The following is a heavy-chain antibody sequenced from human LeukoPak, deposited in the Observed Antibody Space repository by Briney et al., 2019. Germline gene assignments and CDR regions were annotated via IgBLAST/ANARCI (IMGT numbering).Heavy chain of an antibody. CDR2: MNPNSGNT. CDR1: GYTFTSYD. D-gene: IGHD1-1*01. Sequence: GASVKVSCKASGYTFTSYDINWVRQATGQGLEWMGWMNPNSGNTGYAQKFQGRVTMTRNTSISTAYMELSSLRSEDTAAYYCATPPTGTTTTGEYYFDYWGQGTLVTVSS. V-gene: IGHV1-8*01. CDR3: ATPPTGTTTTGEYYFDY. J-gene: IGHJ4*02.